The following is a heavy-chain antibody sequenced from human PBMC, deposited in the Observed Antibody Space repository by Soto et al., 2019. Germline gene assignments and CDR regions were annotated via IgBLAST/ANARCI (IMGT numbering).Heavy chain of an antibody. CDR3: ARDGVAAAECYYYGMDV. CDR2: INPSGGST. Sequence: ASVKVSCKASGYTFTSYYMHWVRQAPGQGLEWMGIINPSGGSTSYAQKFQGRVTMTRDTSTSTVYMELSSLRSEDTAVYYCARDGVAAAECYYYGMDVWGQGTTVTVSS. J-gene: IGHJ6*02. D-gene: IGHD6-13*01. V-gene: IGHV1-46*01. CDR1: GYTFTSYY.